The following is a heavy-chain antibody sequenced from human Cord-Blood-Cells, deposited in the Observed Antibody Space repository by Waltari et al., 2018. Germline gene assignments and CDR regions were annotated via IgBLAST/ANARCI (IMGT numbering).Heavy chain of an antibody. J-gene: IGHJ6*03. D-gene: IGHD5-12*01. CDR3: ARTGRDGYNYNYYYYYMDV. V-gene: IGHV4-59*01. CDR1: AGPISSYY. Sequence: QVQLQESGPGLAKPSETLSLTCTGSAGPISSYYCTWFRQPPGKGLEWIGYIYYSGSTNYNPSLKSRVTISVDTSKNQFSLKLSSVTAADTAVYYCARTGRDGYNYNYYYYYMDVWGKGTTVTVSS. CDR2: IYYSGST.